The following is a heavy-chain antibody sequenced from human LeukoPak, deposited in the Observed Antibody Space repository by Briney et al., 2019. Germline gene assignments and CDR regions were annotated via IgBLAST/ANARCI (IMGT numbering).Heavy chain of an antibody. Sequence: IPSETLSLTCTVSGGSISSYYWSWIRQPPGKGLEWIGYIYYSGSTYYNPSLKSRVTISVDTSKNQFSLKLSSVTAADTAVYYCARHFENDYGDYPWDAFDIWGQGTMVTVSS. CDR1: GGSISSYY. CDR2: IYYSGST. D-gene: IGHD4-17*01. CDR3: ARHFENDYGDYPWDAFDI. V-gene: IGHV4-59*08. J-gene: IGHJ3*02.